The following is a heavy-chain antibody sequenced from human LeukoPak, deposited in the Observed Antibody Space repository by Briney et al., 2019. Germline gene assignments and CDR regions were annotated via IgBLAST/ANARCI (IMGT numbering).Heavy chain of an antibody. V-gene: IGHV3-21*01. CDR2: ISSSSSYI. J-gene: IGHJ4*02. Sequence: PGGSLRLSCAASGFTFSSYSMNWVRQAPGKGLEWVSSISSSSSYIHYADSVKGRFTISRDNAKNSLYLQMNSLRAEDTAVYYCARGYSSSWATDYWGQGTLVTVSS. D-gene: IGHD6-13*01. CDR3: ARGYSSSWATDY. CDR1: GFTFSSYS.